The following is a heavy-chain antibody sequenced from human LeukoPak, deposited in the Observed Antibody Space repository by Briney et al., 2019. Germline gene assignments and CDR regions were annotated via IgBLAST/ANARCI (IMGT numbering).Heavy chain of an antibody. D-gene: IGHD3-9*01. V-gene: IGHV4-34*01. Sequence: SETLSLTCAVYGGSFSGYYWSWIRQPPGKGLEWIGEINHSGSTNYNPSLKSRVTISVDTSKNQFSLKLSSETAADTAVYYCARGPEYYDILTGRQLRTFDYWGQGTLVTVSS. J-gene: IGHJ4*02. CDR1: GGSFSGYY. CDR3: ARGPEYYDILTGRQLRTFDY. CDR2: INHSGST.